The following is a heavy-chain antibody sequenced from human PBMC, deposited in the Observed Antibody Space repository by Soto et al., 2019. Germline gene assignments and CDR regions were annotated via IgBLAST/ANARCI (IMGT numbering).Heavy chain of an antibody. CDR1: GGTFRSYA. CDR3: ARVKDSSAWFDP. D-gene: IGHD6-19*01. J-gene: IGHJ5*02. Sequence: QVQLVQSGAEVKKPGSSVKVSCKASGGTFRSYAISWVRQAPGQVLEWMGGVIPIFGTANFAQKFQGRVTITADESTSTAYMELSSLRSEDTAVYYCARVKDSSAWFDPWGQGTLVTVSS. CDR2: VIPIFGTA. V-gene: IGHV1-69*12.